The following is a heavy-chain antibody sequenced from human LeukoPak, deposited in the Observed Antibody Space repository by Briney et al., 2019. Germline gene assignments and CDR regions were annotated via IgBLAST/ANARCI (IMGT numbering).Heavy chain of an antibody. Sequence: PGGSVRLSCAASGCTFSSYGMSWVRQAPGKGREWVGNIKQEGSEKYYVDCVKGRFTISRDNAKNSLYLQMTSLRAEDTAVYYCARDRLAHGDYYYYGMDVWGQGTTVTVSS. CDR2: IKQEGSEK. CDR1: GCTFSSYG. D-gene: IGHD4-17*01. J-gene: IGHJ6*02. CDR3: ARDRLAHGDYYYYGMDV. V-gene: IGHV3-7*01.